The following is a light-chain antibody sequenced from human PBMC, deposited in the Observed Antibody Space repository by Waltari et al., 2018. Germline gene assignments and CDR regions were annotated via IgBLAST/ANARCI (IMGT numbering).Light chain of an antibody. CDR2: STS. V-gene: IGKV1-39*01. Sequence: IQMTQSPSSLSASVGDSVTITCRPSQSISNFLNWYQQKPGKAPQLLISSTSPLQSGVPSRFSGSESGTDFTLTITALQPEDFATYFCQQTYTLPRTFGQGTKLEIK. J-gene: IGKJ1*01. CDR3: QQTYTLPRT. CDR1: QSISNF.